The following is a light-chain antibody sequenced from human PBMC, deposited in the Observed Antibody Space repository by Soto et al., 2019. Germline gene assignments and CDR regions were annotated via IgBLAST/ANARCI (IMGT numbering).Light chain of an antibody. J-gene: IGKJ4*01. CDR1: QSVSNNY. Sequence: EIVLTQSPGTLSLSPGERATLSCRASQSVSNNYLAWYQQRPGQAPRLLIYDASNRAPGIPARFSGSGSGTDFTLTITSLEPEDFAVYYCQQRSNWPLTFGGGTKVDIK. CDR3: QQRSNWPLT. V-gene: IGKV3-11*01. CDR2: DAS.